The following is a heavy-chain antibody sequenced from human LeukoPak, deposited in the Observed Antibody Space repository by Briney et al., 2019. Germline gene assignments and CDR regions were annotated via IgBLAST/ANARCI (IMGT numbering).Heavy chain of an antibody. D-gene: IGHD2-8*01. Sequence: PSETLSLTCTVSGGSISSYYWSWIRQPSGKGLEWIGYIYYSGSTNYNPSLKSRVTISVDTSKNQFSLKLSSVTAADTAVYYCARDRGVYYYDYWGQGTLVTVSS. V-gene: IGHV4-59*01. CDR1: GGSISSYY. CDR2: IYYSGST. CDR3: ARDRGVYYYDY. J-gene: IGHJ4*02.